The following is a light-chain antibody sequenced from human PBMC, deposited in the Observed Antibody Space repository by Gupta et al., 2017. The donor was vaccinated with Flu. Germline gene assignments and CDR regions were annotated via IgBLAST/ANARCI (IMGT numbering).Light chain of an antibody. CDR3: QQYYSTPQS. Sequence: DIVNTQPPDSLAVSLGERATINCKSSQSVLYSSNNKNYLAWYQQKPGQPPKLLIYWASSRESGVPDRFSGSGSGTDFTLTISSLQAEDVAVYYCQQYYSTPQSFGQGTKLEIK. CDR2: WAS. V-gene: IGKV4-1*01. CDR1: QSVLYSSNNKNY. J-gene: IGKJ2*03.